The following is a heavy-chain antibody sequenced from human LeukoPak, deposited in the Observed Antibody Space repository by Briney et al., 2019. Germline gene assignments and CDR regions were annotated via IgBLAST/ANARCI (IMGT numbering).Heavy chain of an antibody. CDR3: AKGLVVPIPVD. D-gene: IGHD3-10*01. Sequence: GGSLRLSCAASGFTFGIYAMSWVRQAPGKGLEWVAFIRYDGSNKYYADSVKGRFTISRDNSKSTLYLQMNCLRAEDTAVYYCAKGLVVPIPVDWGQGTLVTVSS. V-gene: IGHV3-30*02. CDR1: GFTFGIYA. CDR2: IRYDGSNK. J-gene: IGHJ4*02.